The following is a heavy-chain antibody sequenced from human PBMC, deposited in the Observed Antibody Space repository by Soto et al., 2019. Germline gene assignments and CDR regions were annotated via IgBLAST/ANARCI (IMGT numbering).Heavy chain of an antibody. D-gene: IGHD2-2*01. CDR1: GFRFNDYA. CDR2: ISWNSGSI. Sequence: EVQLVESGGGLVQPGRSLRLSCAASGFRFNDYAMYWVRQVPGKGLEWVSGISWNSGSIGYADSVKGRFTISRDNAKNSLYLQMNSLRAEDTALHYCAKGYCSSTSCYESDWGQGTLVTVSS. CDR3: AKGYCSSTSCYESD. J-gene: IGHJ4*02. V-gene: IGHV3-9*01.